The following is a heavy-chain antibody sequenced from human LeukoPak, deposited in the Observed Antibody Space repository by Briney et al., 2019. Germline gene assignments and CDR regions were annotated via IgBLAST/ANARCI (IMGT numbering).Heavy chain of an antibody. CDR2: LYPDGSAT. Sequence: GESLKISCKGSGYTFNNYWIGWVRQMSGKGLEWMGMLYPDGSATTYHPSLQGRVTISADKSVTTAYLEWNSLEASDTAMYYCVRQGLQSGTYPAYWGPGTPVTVSS. V-gene: IGHV5-51*01. CDR1: GYTFNNYW. CDR3: VRQGLQSGTYPAY. D-gene: IGHD1-26*01. J-gene: IGHJ4*02.